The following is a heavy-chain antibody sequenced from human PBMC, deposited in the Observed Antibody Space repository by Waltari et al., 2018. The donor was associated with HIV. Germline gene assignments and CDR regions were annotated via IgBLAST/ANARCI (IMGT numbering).Heavy chain of an antibody. Sequence: QVQLQESGPGLVKPSETLSLTCTVSGGSISSYHWSWIRQPPGKGLEWIGYIYYSGSTNYNPSLKSRVTISVDTSKNQFSLKLSSVTAADTAVYYCARVPYDSSGLDAFDIWGQGTMVTVSS. V-gene: IGHV4-59*01. J-gene: IGHJ3*02. D-gene: IGHD3-22*01. CDR3: ARVPYDSSGLDAFDI. CDR1: GGSISSYH. CDR2: IYYSGST.